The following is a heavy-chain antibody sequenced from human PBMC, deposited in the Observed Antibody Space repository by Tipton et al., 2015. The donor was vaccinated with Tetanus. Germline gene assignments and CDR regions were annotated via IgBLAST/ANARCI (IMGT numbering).Heavy chain of an antibody. CDR3: AKGPPDYYNWNYFDY. D-gene: IGHD1-20*01. V-gene: IGHV3-23*01. Sequence: GSLRLSCAASGFTFSTYSMTWVRQAPGKGLEWVSAMSGSGGATYYADSVRGRFTISRDSSKHTLYLQMNSLCAEDTAVYYCAKGPPDYYNWNYFDYWGQGTLVTVSS. CDR1: GFTFSTYS. CDR2: MSGSGGAT. J-gene: IGHJ4*02.